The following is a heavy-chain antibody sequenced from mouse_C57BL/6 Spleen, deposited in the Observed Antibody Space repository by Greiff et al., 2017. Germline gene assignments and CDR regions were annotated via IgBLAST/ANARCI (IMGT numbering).Heavy chain of an antibody. V-gene: IGHV14-2*01. J-gene: IGHJ2*01. CDR2: IDPEDGEI. CDR1: GFNIKDYY. Sequence: EVQRVESGAELVKPGASVKLSCTASGFNIKDYYMHWVKQRTEQGLEWIGRIDPEDGEIKYAPNFQGKATITADSSSNTAYLQLSSLASEDTAVYYCARGWDYWGQGTTLTVSS. CDR3: ARGWDY. D-gene: IGHD3-3*01.